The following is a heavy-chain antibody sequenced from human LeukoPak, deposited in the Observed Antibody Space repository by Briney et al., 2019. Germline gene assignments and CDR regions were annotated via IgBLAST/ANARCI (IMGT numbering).Heavy chain of an antibody. D-gene: IGHD3-3*01. CDR2: ISSSSSYI. CDR3: ARVALGTTIFGVVNWFDP. CDR1: GFTFSSYS. Sequence: NPGGSLRLSCAASGFTFSSYSMNWVRQAPGKGLEWVSSISSSSSYIYYADSVKGRFTISRDNAKNSLYLQMNSLRAEDTAVYYCARVALGTTIFGVVNWFDPWGQGTLVTVSS. J-gene: IGHJ5*02. V-gene: IGHV3-21*01.